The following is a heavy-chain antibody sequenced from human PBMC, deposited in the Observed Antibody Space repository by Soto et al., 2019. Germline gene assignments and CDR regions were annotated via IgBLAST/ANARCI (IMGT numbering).Heavy chain of an antibody. Sequence: PGGSLRLSCAASGFTFSNAWMNWVRQAPGKGLEWVGRIKSKTDGGTTDYAAPVKGRFTISRDDSKNTLYLQMNSLKTEGTAVYYCTTRTLNIVVVVAATVRGAFDIWGQGTMVTVSS. D-gene: IGHD2-15*01. CDR2: IKSKTDGGTT. CDR1: GFTFSNAW. V-gene: IGHV3-15*07. CDR3: TTRTLNIVVVVAATVRGAFDI. J-gene: IGHJ3*02.